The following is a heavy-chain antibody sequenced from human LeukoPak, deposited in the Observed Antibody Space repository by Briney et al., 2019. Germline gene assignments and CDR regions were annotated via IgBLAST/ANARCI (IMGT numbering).Heavy chain of an antibody. D-gene: IGHD3-10*01. Sequence: PSETLSLTCTVSGGSISSSSYYWGWIRQPPGKGLGWIGSIYYSVSTYYNPSLKRRVPICVDTSKNQFSLKLSSVTAADTAVYCCASQGERITMVRGVIRFDYWGQGTLVTVSS. CDR3: ASQGERITMVRGVIRFDY. CDR2: IYYSVST. J-gene: IGHJ4*02. CDR1: GGSISSSSYY. V-gene: IGHV4-39*01.